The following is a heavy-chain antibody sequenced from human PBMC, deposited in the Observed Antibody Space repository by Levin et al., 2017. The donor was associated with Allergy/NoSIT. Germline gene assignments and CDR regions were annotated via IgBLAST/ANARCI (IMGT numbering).Heavy chain of an antibody. Sequence: SLKISCAASGFTFDDYAMHWVRQAPGKGLEWVSGISWNSGSIGYADSVKGRFTISRDNAKNSLYLQMNSLRAEDTALYYCAKGLRLTRSYYDFWSGSQGAAFDIWGQGTMVTVSS. CDR2: ISWNSGSI. J-gene: IGHJ3*02. CDR1: GFTFDDYA. D-gene: IGHD3-3*01. CDR3: AKGLRLTRSYYDFWSGSQGAAFDI. V-gene: IGHV3-9*01.